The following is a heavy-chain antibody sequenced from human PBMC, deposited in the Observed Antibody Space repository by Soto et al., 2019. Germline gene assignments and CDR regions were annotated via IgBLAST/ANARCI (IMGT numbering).Heavy chain of an antibody. Sequence: VQLVQSGGGVVQPGRSLRLSCVASGFTFSADGMHWVRQAPGKGLEWVSAISSDGNKKDYGDSVKGRFTISRDNSKNTLYLRTNRLRAEHTAIYYCAIDRGVYDRSGDLSDDFDYWGQGTLVTVSS. V-gene: IGHV3-30*03. CDR2: ISSDGNKK. D-gene: IGHD3-22*01. CDR1: GFTFSADG. J-gene: IGHJ4*02. CDR3: AIDRGVYDRSGDLSDDFDY.